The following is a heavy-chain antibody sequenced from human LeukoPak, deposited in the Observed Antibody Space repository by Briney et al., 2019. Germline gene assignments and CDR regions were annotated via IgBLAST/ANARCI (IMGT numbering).Heavy chain of an antibody. V-gene: IGHV4-59*01. Sequence: SETLSLTCTVSGGSISSYYWSWIRQPPGKGLEWIGYIYYSGSTNYNPSLKSRVTISVDTSKNQFSLKLSSVTAADTAVYYCARVGDYGDYVIWFDPWGQGTLVTVSS. J-gene: IGHJ5*02. D-gene: IGHD4-17*01. CDR3: ARVGDYGDYVIWFDP. CDR2: IYYSGST. CDR1: GGSISSYY.